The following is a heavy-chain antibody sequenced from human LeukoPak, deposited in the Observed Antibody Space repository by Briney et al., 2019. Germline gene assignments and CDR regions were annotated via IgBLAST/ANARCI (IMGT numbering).Heavy chain of an antibody. J-gene: IGHJ6*02. CDR2: VSGNGLST. CDR1: GFTFNNFA. V-gene: IGHV3-23*01. Sequence: GGSLRLACAASGFTFNNFAVSWVRQAPGRGLAWVSAVSGNGLSTYYADSVKGRFAISRDNSNNTLYLQMNSLRAEDTAIYYCAKRGSDYGMDVWGQGTTVTVSS. D-gene: IGHD1-26*01. CDR3: AKRGSDYGMDV.